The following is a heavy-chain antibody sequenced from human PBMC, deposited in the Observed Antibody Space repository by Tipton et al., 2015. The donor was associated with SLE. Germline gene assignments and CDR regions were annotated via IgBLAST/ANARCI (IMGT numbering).Heavy chain of an antibody. CDR2: ISYDGSYK. J-gene: IGHJ4*02. CDR3: ARDEGSGSYFEGLDY. D-gene: IGHD1-26*01. CDR1: GFTFSSYA. Sequence: QLVQSGGGVVQPGRSLRLSCAASGFTFSSYAMHWVRQAPGKGLEWVAVISYDGSYKYYADSVKGRFTISRDNSKNTLYLQMNSLRVEDTAVYYCARDEGSGSYFEGLDYWGQGTLVTVSS. V-gene: IGHV3-30*04.